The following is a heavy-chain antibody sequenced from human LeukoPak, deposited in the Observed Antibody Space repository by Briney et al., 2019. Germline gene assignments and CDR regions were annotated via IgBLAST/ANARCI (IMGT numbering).Heavy chain of an antibody. Sequence: PGGSLRLSCAASGFTFTTYWMGWVRQAPGKGLEWVANIKQDGSEQYYVDSVKGRFTISRDNAKDSLSLQMNSLRADDTAVYYCARPLMYYYGSETYFWFDPWGQGTLVTVSS. D-gene: IGHD3-10*01. CDR1: GFTFTTYW. V-gene: IGHV3-7*01. CDR3: ARPLMYYYGSETYFWFDP. CDR2: IKQDGSEQ. J-gene: IGHJ5*02.